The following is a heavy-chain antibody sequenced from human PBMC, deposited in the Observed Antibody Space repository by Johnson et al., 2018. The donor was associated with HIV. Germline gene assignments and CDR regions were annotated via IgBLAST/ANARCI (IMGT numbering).Heavy chain of an antibody. CDR3: GKDRAGAEKGHDAFDI. CDR2: ISYDGSNK. J-gene: IGHJ3*02. D-gene: IGHD6-19*01. Sequence: QVQLVESGGGVVQPGRSLRLSCAASGFTFSSYAMHWVRQAQGKGLEWVAVISYDGSNKYYADSVKGRFTISRDTLKNTLYLQMNSLRAEDRAVYYSGKDRAGAEKGHDAFDIWGQGTMVTVSS. V-gene: IGHV3-30*04. CDR1: GFTFSSYA.